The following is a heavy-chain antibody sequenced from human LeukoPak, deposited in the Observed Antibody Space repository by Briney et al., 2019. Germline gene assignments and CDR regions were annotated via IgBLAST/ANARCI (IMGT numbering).Heavy chain of an antibody. CDR2: IYSGGST. D-gene: IGHD1-26*01. CDR3: ARDLVGATPY. V-gene: IGHV3-66*01. J-gene: IGHJ4*02. CDR1: GFTVSSNY. Sequence: GGSLRLSCAASGFTVSSNYMSWVRQALGKGLEWVSVIYSGGSTYYADSVRGRFTISRDNSKNTLYLHMNSLRAEDTAVYYCARDLVGATPYWGQGTLVTVSS.